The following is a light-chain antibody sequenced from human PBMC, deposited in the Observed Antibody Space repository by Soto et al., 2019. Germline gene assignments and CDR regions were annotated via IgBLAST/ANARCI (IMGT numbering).Light chain of an antibody. CDR2: GVT. Sequence: QSALTQPTSVSGSPGQSITISCTGNHNDIGTYDYVSWYQQHPGRAPRLLIHGVTTRPSGISGRFSASKSGLTASLTISGLQPEDEADYYCSPFTSIRIYVFGPGTKVTVL. V-gene: IGLV2-14*03. CDR1: HNDIGTYDY. J-gene: IGLJ1*01. CDR3: SPFTSIRIYV.